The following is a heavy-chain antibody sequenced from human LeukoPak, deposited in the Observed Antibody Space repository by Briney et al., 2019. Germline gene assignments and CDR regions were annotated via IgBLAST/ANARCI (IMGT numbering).Heavy chain of an antibody. CDR1: GGSFSGYY. CDR2: INHSGST. D-gene: IGHD6-19*01. J-gene: IGHJ4*02. CDR3: ARWDRYSSGWSQPFDY. V-gene: IGHV4-34*01. Sequence: SETLSLTCAVYGGSFSGYYWSWIRQPPGKGLEWIGEINHSGSTNYNPSLKSRVTISVDTSKNQFSLKLSSVTAADTAVYYRARWDRYSSGWSQPFDYWGQGTLVTVSS.